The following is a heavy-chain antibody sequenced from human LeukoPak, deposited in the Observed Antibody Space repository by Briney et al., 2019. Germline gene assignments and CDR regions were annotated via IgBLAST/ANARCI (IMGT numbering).Heavy chain of an antibody. CDR3: ARDIEGIAVAGPGY. Sequence: PGGSLRLSCAASGFTFSSYGMHWVRQAPGKGLEWVAAIWYDGSNKYYADSVKGRFTISRDNSKNTLYLQMNSLRAEDTAVYYCARDIEGIAVAGPGYWGQGTLVTVSS. CDR2: IWYDGSNK. J-gene: IGHJ4*02. D-gene: IGHD6-19*01. CDR1: GFTFSSYG. V-gene: IGHV3-33*01.